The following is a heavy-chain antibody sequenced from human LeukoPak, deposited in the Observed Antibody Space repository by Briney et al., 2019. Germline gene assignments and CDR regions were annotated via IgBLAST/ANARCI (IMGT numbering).Heavy chain of an antibody. CDR1: GVSITSYY. D-gene: IGHD4-17*01. V-gene: IGHV4-59*12. J-gene: IGHJ6*03. CDR2: IFYSGST. CDR3: ARGGGTVTTFSFYYYYYMDV. Sequence: SETLSLTCTVSGVSITSYYWSWIRQPPGKGLEWIGYIFYSGSTNYNPSLKSRVTISVDTSKNQFSLKLSSVTAADTAVYYCARGGGTVTTFSFYYYYYMDVWGKGTTVTVSS.